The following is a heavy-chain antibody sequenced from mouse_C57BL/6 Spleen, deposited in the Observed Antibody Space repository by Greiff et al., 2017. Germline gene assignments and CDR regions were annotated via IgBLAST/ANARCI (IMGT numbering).Heavy chain of an antibody. D-gene: IGHD2-12*01. J-gene: IGHJ3*01. V-gene: IGHV1-4*01. CDR2: INPSSGYT. CDR3: ARIGELYDCFAD. Sequence: QVQLQQSGAELARPGASVKMSCKASGYTFTSYTMHWVKQRPGQGLEWFGYINPSSGYTKYNQKFKDKATLTADKSSSTAYMQLSSLTSEDSAVYYCARIGELYDCFADWGQGTLVTVSA. CDR1: GYTFTSYT.